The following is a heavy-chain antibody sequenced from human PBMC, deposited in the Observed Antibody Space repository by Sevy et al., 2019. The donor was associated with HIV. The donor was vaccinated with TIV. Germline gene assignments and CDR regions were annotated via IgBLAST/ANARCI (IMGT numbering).Heavy chain of an antibody. CDR2: IYYSGST. CDR1: GGSISSYY. D-gene: IGHD3-22*01. CDR3: ARGTPNYYDSSAQGYYFDY. J-gene: IGHJ4*02. V-gene: IGHV4-59*01. Sequence: SETLSLTCTVSGGSISSYYWSWIRQPPGKGLEWIGYIYYSGSTNYSPSLKSRVTISVDTSKNQFSLKLSSVTAADTAVYYCARGTPNYYDSSAQGYYFDYWGQGTLVTVSS.